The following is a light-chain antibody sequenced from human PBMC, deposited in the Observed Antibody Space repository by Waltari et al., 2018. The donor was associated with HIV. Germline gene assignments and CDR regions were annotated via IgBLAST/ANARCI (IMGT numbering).Light chain of an antibody. J-gene: IGLJ1*01. V-gene: IGLV2-8*01. Sequence: QSALTQPPSASGSPGQSVTISCTGTSSDLINYNYVSWYQQYPGNAPKLIIFDVTKRPAGGPDRFSGSKSGDTASLTVSGLQAEDEADYYCSSYAGSDNPYVFGSGTKVTVL. CDR2: DVT. CDR1: SSDLINYNY. CDR3: SSYAGSDNPYV.